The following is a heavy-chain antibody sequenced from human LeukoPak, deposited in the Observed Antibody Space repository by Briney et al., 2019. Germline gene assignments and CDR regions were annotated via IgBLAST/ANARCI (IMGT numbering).Heavy chain of an antibody. D-gene: IGHD1-26*01. CDR1: GFTFGSYG. J-gene: IGHJ4*02. V-gene: IGHV3-30*02. CDR2: IQYDASYD. Sequence: GGSLRLSCAASGFTFGSYGMHWVRQTPGKGLEWVSFIQYDASYDLYSDSVRGRFTISRDNSKNILYLQMHSLRTEDSAVYFCAKDFRVGARSFDYWGQGTLVTVSS. CDR3: AKDFRVGARSFDY.